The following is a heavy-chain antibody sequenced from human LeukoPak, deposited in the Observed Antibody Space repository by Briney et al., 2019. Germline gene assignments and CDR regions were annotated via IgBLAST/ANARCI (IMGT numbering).Heavy chain of an antibody. CDR2: INPNSGGT. Sequence: ASVKVSFKASGYTFTGYYMHWVRQAPGQGLERMGWINPNSGGTNYAQKFQGRVTMTRDTSISTAYMELSRLRSDDTAVYYCAIVMITFGGVIDPWGQGTLVTVSS. J-gene: IGHJ5*02. CDR1: GYTFTGYY. CDR3: AIVMITFGGVIDP. D-gene: IGHD3-16*01. V-gene: IGHV1-2*02.